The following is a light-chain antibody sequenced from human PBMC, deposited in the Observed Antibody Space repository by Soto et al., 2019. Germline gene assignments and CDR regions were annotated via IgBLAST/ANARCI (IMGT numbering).Light chain of an antibody. J-gene: IGKJ4*01. CDR3: QQRSNWPPLT. CDR2: DAS. Sequence: EIVLTQSPATLSLSPGERATLSCRVSQSVSTYLAWYQQKPGQAPRLLIYDASNRATGIPTRFSGSGSGTDFTLTISNLEPEDFAVYYCQQRSNWPPLTFGGGTKVEIK. V-gene: IGKV3-11*01. CDR1: QSVSTY.